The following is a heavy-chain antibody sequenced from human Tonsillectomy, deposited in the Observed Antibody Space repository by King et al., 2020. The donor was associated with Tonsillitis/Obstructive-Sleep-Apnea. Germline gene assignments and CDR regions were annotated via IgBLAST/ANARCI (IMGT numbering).Heavy chain of an antibody. Sequence: VQLVESGGGLVKPGGSLRLSCAASGFTFSDYYMSWIRQAPGKGLEWVSYISSSSSYTNYADPVKGRFPITRDNAKNSLYLQMNSLRAEDTAVYYCASSLAPFYDFWTYYYYYYYMDVWGKGTTVTVSS. CDR1: GFTFSDYY. V-gene: IGHV3-11*05. D-gene: IGHD3-3*01. CDR3: ASSLAPFYDFWTYYYYYYYMDV. J-gene: IGHJ6*03. CDR2: ISSSSSYT.